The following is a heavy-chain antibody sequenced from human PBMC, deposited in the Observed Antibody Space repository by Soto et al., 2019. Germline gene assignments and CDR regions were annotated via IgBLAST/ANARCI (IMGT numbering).Heavy chain of an antibody. J-gene: IGHJ6*03. D-gene: IGHD6-13*01. V-gene: IGHV3-7*01. CDR1: GFTFSSYW. CDR3: AREEAAAGKNFFYYYYYMDV. CDR2: IKQDGSEK. Sequence: GSLRLSCAASGFTFSSYWMSWVRQAPGKGLEWVANIKQDGSEKYYVDSVKGRFTISRDNAKNSLYLQMNSLRAEDTAVYYCAREEAAAGKNFFYYYYYMDVWGKGTTVTVSS.